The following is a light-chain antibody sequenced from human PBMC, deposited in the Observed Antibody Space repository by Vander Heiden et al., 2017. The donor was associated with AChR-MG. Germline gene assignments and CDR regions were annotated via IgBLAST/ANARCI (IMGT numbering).Light chain of an antibody. V-gene: IGLV4-69*01. Sequence: QLVLTQSPSASASLGASVKLTCTLSSGHSSYAIAWPQQQPEKGPRSLMKVNIDGTHSQGDGIPDRFSCSSSGAERYLTISSLQAEDEAYYYCQTWGTGVLVFGGGTKLTVL. CDR1: SGHSSYA. CDR3: QTWGTGVLV. CDR2: VNIDGTH. J-gene: IGLJ3*02.